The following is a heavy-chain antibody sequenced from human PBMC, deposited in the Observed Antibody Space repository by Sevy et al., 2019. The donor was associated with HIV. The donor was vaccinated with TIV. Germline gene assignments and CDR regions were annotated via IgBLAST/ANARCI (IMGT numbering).Heavy chain of an antibody. CDR1: GFTFNNYA. Sequence: GGSLRLSCAASGFTFNNYAMNWVRQAPGKGLEWVSAVSGGGDTTYYADSVKGRFTISRDNSKNTLYLQMNSLRAEDTAVYYCAKGGSTSGYYLNYFAYWGQGTLVTVSS. V-gene: IGHV3-23*01. D-gene: IGHD3-22*01. J-gene: IGHJ4*02. CDR2: VSGGGDTT. CDR3: AKGGSTSGYYLNYFAY.